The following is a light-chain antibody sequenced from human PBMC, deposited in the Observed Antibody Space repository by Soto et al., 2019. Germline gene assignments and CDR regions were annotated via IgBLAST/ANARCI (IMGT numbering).Light chain of an antibody. CDR2: DAS. Sequence: EIVLTQSPGTLSLSPGEGATLSCRASQSVSSFLAWYQQKPGQAPRLLIYDASNRATGIPARFSGRGSGTDFTLTISSLQPEDFAVYYCQQRSNWPITFGQGTRLEIK. CDR1: QSVSSF. V-gene: IGKV3-11*01. J-gene: IGKJ5*01. CDR3: QQRSNWPIT.